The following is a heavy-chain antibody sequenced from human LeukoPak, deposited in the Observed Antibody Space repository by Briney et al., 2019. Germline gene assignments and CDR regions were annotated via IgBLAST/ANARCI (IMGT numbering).Heavy chain of an antibody. Sequence: GGSLRLSCAASGFTFSSYEMNWVRQAPGKGLEWVAYISSSGSTIYYADSVKGRFTISRDNAKNSLYLQMNSLRAEDTAVYYCAGGFWSGYYGYYYYMDVWGKGTTVTVSS. CDR3: AGGFWSGYYGYYYYMDV. V-gene: IGHV3-48*03. CDR2: ISSSGSTI. J-gene: IGHJ6*03. D-gene: IGHD3-3*01. CDR1: GFTFSSYE.